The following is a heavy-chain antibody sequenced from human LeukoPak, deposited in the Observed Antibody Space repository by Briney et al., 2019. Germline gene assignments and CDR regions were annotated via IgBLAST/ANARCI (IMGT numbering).Heavy chain of an antibody. Sequence: SQTLSLTCAVYGGSFSGYYWSWIRQPPGKGLEWIGEINHSGSTNYNPSLKSRVTISVDTSKNQFSLKLSSVTAADTAVYYCARFLLHLDAFDIWGQGTMVTVSS. J-gene: IGHJ3*02. V-gene: IGHV4-34*01. CDR2: INHSGST. D-gene: IGHD3-3*01. CDR1: GGSFSGYY. CDR3: ARFLLHLDAFDI.